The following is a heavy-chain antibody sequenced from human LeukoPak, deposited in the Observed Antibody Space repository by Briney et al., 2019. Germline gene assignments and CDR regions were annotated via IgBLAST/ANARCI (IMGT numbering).Heavy chain of an antibody. CDR2: ISSSSSTI. CDR3: AKDVLAYSGYDYVYYYHGMDV. J-gene: IGHJ6*02. V-gene: IGHV3-48*01. D-gene: IGHD5-12*01. CDR1: GFTFRTYS. Sequence: GGSLRLSCAASGFTFRTYSMNWVRQAPGKGLEWVSYISSSSSTIYYADSVKGRFTISRDNSKNTLYLQMNSLRAEDTAIYYCAKDVLAYSGYDYVYYYHGMDVWGQGTTVTVSS.